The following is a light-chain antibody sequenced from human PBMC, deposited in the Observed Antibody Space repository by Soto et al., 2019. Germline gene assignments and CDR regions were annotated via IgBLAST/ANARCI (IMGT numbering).Light chain of an antibody. J-gene: IGLJ2*01. CDR3: AAWDDSWNNVV. Sequence: QSVLTQPPSASGTPGQRVTISCSGSSSNIGSNTVNWYQQLTGTAPKLLIYSNNQRPSGVPDRFSGSKSGTSASLAISGLQCEDEAEYYCAAWDDSWNNVVFGGGIKLTVL. CDR1: SSNIGSNT. CDR2: SNN. V-gene: IGLV1-44*01.